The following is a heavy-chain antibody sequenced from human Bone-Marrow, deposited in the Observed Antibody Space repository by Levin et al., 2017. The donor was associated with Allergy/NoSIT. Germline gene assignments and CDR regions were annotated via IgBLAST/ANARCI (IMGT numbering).Heavy chain of an antibody. CDR2: ISYDGNNE. CDR3: AKDYEGITAGGETHFDL. CDR1: GFNFHNFG. J-gene: IGHJ4*02. D-gene: IGHD3-16*01. Sequence: GGSLRLSCIASGFNFHNFGMQWVRQTPVKGLEWVAFISYDGNNEYYADSVKGRFTVSRDNSKNTVFLQMNSLRPEDTAVYYCAKDYEGITAGGETHFDLWGQGTQVTVSS. V-gene: IGHV3-30*18.